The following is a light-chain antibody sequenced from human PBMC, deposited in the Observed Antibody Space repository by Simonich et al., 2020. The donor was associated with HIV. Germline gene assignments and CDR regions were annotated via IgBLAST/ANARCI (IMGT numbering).Light chain of an antibody. V-gene: IGKV3-15*01. J-gene: IGKJ1*01. CDR1: QSVCRN. CDR3: QQYNNWPRGT. Sequence: EIVMTQSPATLSVSPGERATLSCRASQSVCRNLDWYQQKPGQSPRLLIYGASTRATGIPARFSGSGSGTEFTLTISSLQSEDFAVYYCQQYNNWPRGTFGQGTKVEIK. CDR2: GAS.